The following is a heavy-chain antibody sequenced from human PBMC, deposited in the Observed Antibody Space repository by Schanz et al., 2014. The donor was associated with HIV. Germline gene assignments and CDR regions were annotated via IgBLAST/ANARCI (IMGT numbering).Heavy chain of an antibody. CDR1: GFVFNSFG. V-gene: IGHV3-33*01. CDR2: ISYNGDNK. J-gene: IGHJ4*02. Sequence: VELVESGGGVVQPGRSLRLSCVASGFVFNSFGMHWVRQAPGKGLEWVAVISYNGDNKKYGDSVRGRFTISRDNSTSTLYLQMASLRADDTAVYYCARDAGWTYCGGDCPPGQWGQGTLVTVSS. CDR3: ARDAGWTYCGGDCPPGQ. D-gene: IGHD2-21*02.